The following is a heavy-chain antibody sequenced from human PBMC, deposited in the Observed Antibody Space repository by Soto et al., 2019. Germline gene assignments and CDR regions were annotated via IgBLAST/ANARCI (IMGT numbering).Heavy chain of an antibody. V-gene: IGHV5-10-1*01. D-gene: IGHD5-18*01. CDR1: GYSFTNNW. CDR3: ARHIVDTSMTASFNY. Sequence: PGESLKISCRGSGYSFTNNWISWVRQMPGKGLEWMGRIDPRDSYTNYSPSFQGHVTISVDKSDNTSYLQWNSLKASDSAMYYCARHIVDTSMTASFNYWGQGTQVTVSS. CDR2: IDPRDSYT. J-gene: IGHJ4*02.